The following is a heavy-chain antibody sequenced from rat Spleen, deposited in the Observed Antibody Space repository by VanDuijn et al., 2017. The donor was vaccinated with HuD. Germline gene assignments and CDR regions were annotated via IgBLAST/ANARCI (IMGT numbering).Heavy chain of an antibody. V-gene: IGHV5-25*01. CDR2: ISPSGVT. CDR1: GFTFSSFA. Sequence: EVQLVESGGGLVQPGRSMKLSCAASGFTFSSFAMAWVRQAPTKGLEWVASISPSGVTYYRDSVKGRFTISRDNAESTLYLQMDSLRSADTATYYCARRHYGYTDYFDYWGQGVMVPVSS. CDR3: ARRHYGYTDYFDY. J-gene: IGHJ2*01. D-gene: IGHD1-11*01.